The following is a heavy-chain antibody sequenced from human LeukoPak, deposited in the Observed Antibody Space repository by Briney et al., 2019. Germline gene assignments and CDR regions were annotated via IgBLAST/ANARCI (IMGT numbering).Heavy chain of an antibody. Sequence: SETLSLTCTVSGDSISSYYWSWVRQPPGKGLEWVGYIYTSGGTNYIPSLKGRVTISIDTSKNQFSLKLSSVTAADSAVYYCARLTRLSTSPDRYYLDYWGQGTLVTVSS. CDR2: IYTSGGT. V-gene: IGHV4-4*09. D-gene: IGHD6-6*01. CDR3: ARLTRLSTSPDRYYLDY. J-gene: IGHJ4*02. CDR1: GDSISSYY.